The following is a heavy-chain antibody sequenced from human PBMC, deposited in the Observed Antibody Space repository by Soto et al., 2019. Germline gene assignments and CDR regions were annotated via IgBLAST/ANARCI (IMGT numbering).Heavy chain of an antibody. CDR2: INPNGGGT. V-gene: IGHV1-2*02. J-gene: IGHJ4*02. Sequence: ASVKVSCKASGFTFSAYYIYWVRQAPGQGLEWIGRINPNGGGTNNAQKFRGRVTMARDTSTSTVYMDLSSLRSDDTAVYYCARDLAAADYWGQGTLVTVSS. CDR3: ARDLAAADY. D-gene: IGHD6-13*01. CDR1: GFTFSAYY.